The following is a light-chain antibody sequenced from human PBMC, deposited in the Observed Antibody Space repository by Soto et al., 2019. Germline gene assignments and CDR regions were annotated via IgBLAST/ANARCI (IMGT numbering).Light chain of an antibody. CDR2: DAS. CDR1: QSISSW. J-gene: IGKJ1*01. V-gene: IGKV1-5*01. Sequence: DIQMTQSPSTLSASVGDRVTITCRASQSISSWLAWYQQKPGKAPKLLIYDASSLESGVPSRFSGSGSGTEFTITISSLQPDDFATYYCQQYNSYPWPFGQGTKVEIK. CDR3: QQYNSYPWP.